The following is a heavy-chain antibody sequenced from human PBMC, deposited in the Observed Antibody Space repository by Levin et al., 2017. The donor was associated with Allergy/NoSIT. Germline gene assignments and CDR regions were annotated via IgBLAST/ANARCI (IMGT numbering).Heavy chain of an antibody. CDR2: TSFDGSNK. D-gene: IGHD3-22*01. J-gene: IGHJ4*02. CDR1: GFPFSSYA. Sequence: GESLKISCTASGFPFSSYAMHWVRQAPGKGLEWVAVTSFDGSNKYYADSVKGRFTISRDNSKNTLYLQMDTLRPEDTAVYYCAKASRSDSSGCVSFWGQGTLVTVSS. V-gene: IGHV3-30*04. CDR3: AKASRSDSSGCVSF.